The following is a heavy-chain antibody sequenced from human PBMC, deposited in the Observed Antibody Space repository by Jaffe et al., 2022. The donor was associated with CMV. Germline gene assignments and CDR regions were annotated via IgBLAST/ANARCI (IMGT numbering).Heavy chain of an antibody. J-gene: IGHJ6*02. CDR3: AKDIGNPLYGNYYGMDV. CDR2: ISWNSGSI. V-gene: IGHV3-9*01. CDR1: GFTFDDYA. Sequence: EVQLVESGGGLVQPGRSLRLSCAASGFTFDDYAMHWVRQAPGKGLEWVSGISWNSGSIGYADSVKGRFTISRDNAKNSLYLQMNSLRAEDTALYYCAKDIGNPLYGNYYGMDVWGQGTTVTVSS. D-gene: IGHD2-2*02.